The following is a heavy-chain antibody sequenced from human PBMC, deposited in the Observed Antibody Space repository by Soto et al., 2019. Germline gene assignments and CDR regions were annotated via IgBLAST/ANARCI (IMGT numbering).Heavy chain of an antibody. D-gene: IGHD4-17*01. CDR3: ARLGRRDDYGDTRGAFDI. Sequence: RSLRRSCVAPGFTCSSYRMSWVRQAPGKGLEWVANIKQDGSEKYYVDSVKGRFTISRDNAKNSLYLQMNSLRAEDTAVYYCARLGRRDDYGDTRGAFDIWGQGTMVTVSS. J-gene: IGHJ3*02. V-gene: IGHV3-7*03. CDR1: GFTCSSYR. CDR2: IKQDGSEK.